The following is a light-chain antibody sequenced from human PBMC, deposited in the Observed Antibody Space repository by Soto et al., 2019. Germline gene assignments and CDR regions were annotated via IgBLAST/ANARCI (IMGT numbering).Light chain of an antibody. CDR2: KAS. CDR3: QQYNSYPIT. J-gene: IGKJ5*01. Sequence: DIQMTQSPSTLSASVGDRVTITCRASQSISGWLAWYQQKPGKAPKLLIYKASSLESGVPSRFSGSGSGTECTLTISSLQPDDFATYYCQQYNSYPITFGQGTRLEIK. CDR1: QSISGW. V-gene: IGKV1-5*03.